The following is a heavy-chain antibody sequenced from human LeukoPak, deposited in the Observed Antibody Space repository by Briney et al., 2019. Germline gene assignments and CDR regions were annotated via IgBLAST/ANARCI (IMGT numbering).Heavy chain of an antibody. CDR3: ARDDYGETFDY. D-gene: IGHD4-17*01. CDR1: GFTFSSYA. V-gene: IGHV3-23*01. Sequence: GGSLRLSCAASGFTFSSYAMSWVRQAPGKGLEWVSAISGRGGSTFHADSVKGRFTISRDNSKNTLFLQMNSLRAEDAAVYYCARDDYGETFDYWGQGTLVTVSS. J-gene: IGHJ4*02. CDR2: ISGRGGST.